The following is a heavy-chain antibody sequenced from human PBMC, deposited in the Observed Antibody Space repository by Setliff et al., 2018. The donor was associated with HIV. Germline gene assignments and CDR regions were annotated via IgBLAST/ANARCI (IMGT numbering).Heavy chain of an antibody. J-gene: IGHJ4*02. D-gene: IGHD3-10*01. CDR1: GFSISTGHY. CDR2: VYHSGST. V-gene: IGHV4-38-2*02. Sequence: ETLSLTCTVSGFSISTGHYWGWVRQSPGKGLEWIGSVYHSGSTYYAASLKSRVTISVDTSKNQFSLKLTSVTAADTAVYYCARQPPLSALQVWFGDYWGQGILVTVSS. CDR3: ARQPPLSALQVWFGDY.